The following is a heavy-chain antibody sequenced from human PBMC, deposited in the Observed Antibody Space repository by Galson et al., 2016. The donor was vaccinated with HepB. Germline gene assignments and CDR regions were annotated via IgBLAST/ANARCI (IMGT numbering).Heavy chain of an antibody. CDR2: IYWDNGK. CDR1: GFSLSTPGVG. J-gene: IGHJ5*02. D-gene: IGHD3-3*01. V-gene: IGHV2-5*02. CDR3: AHSRPDVLRFNWFDP. Sequence: PALVKPTQTLTLTCTFSGFSLSTPGVGVGWVRQPPGKALEWLANIYWDNGKRYNPSLRSRITLNKDTSKNEVVLTLANMDPADTATYFCAHSRPDVLRFNWFDPWGQGTLSPFPQ.